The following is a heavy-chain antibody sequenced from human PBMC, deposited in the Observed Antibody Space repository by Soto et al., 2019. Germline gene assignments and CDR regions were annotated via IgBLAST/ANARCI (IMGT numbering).Heavy chain of an antibody. J-gene: IGHJ4*02. Sequence: QVQLQQWGAGLLKPSETLSLTCAVYGGSFSGYYWSWIRQPPGKGLEWIGEINHSGSTNYNPSLKVGVTISVDTYKNQFSLKLSSVTAADTAVYYCARRRGIGIVVVVAATRSYFDYWGQGTLVTVSS. CDR2: INHSGST. CDR3: ARRRGIGIVVVVAATRSYFDY. CDR1: GGSFSGYY. D-gene: IGHD2-15*01. V-gene: IGHV4-34*01.